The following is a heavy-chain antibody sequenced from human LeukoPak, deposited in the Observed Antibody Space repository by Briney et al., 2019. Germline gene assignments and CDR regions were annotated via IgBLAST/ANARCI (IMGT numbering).Heavy chain of an antibody. CDR3: ARAEYSGYDYRADY. CDR2: IIPIFGTA. V-gene: IGHV1-69*01. D-gene: IGHD5-12*01. Sequence: GSSVKVSCKASGGTFSSYAISWVRQAPGQRLEWMGEIIPIFGTANYAQKFQGRVTITADESTSTAYMELSSLRSEDTAVYYCARAEYSGYDYRADYWGQGTLVTVSS. J-gene: IGHJ4*02. CDR1: GGTFSSYA.